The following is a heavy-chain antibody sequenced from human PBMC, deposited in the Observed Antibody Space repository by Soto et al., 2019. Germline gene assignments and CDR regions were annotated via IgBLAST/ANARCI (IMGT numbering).Heavy chain of an antibody. D-gene: IGHD1-26*01. CDR1: GYTFSNYY. CDR3: ARDAVTSGPYSRY. Sequence: QVQLVQSGAEVKKPGVSVKVSCKASGYTFSNYYMHWVRQAPGQGLEWMGMINPSGGGTEYAQRFQGRVTMTRYTSTSTFYMVLSSLKSADTAVYYCARDAVTSGPYSRYWGQGTLVTVSS. J-gene: IGHJ4*02. V-gene: IGHV1-46*01. CDR2: INPSGGGT.